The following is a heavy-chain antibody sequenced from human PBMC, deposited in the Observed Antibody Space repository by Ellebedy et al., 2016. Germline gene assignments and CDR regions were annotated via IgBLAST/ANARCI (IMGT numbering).Heavy chain of an antibody. Sequence: ASVKVSCKASGGTFSSYAISWVRQAPGQGLEWMGGIIPIFGTANYAQKFQGRVTITADESTSTAYMELSSLRSEDTAVYYCARDQGDYDILTGIYYYYYGMDVWGQGTTVTVSS. CDR2: IIPIFGTA. CDR1: GGTFSSYA. D-gene: IGHD3-9*01. J-gene: IGHJ6*02. CDR3: ARDQGDYDILTGIYYYYYGMDV. V-gene: IGHV1-69*13.